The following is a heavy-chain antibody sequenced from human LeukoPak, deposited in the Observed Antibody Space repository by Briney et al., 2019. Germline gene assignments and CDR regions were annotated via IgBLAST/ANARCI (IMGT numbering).Heavy chain of an antibody. D-gene: IGHD3-3*01. V-gene: IGHV3-53*01. J-gene: IGHJ4*02. Sequence: GGSLRLSCAGSGFTVSNNHMSWVRQAPGKGLEWVSVIYSGGSTYYADSVKGRFTISRDNSKNTLYLQMNSLRAEDTAVYYCAKDLSITIFGLGDYWGQGTLVTVSS. CDR2: IYSGGST. CDR1: GFTVSNNH. CDR3: AKDLSITIFGLGDY.